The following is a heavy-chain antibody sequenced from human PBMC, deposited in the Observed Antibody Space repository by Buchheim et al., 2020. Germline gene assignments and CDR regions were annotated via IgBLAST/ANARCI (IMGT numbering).Heavy chain of an antibody. D-gene: IGHD6-13*01. J-gene: IGHJ6*02. CDR2: INPNSGGT. V-gene: IGHV1-2*02. Sequence: QVQLVQSGAEVKKPGASVKVSCKASGYTFTGYYMHWVRQAPGQGLEWMGWINPNSGGTNYAQKFQGRVTMTRDTSISTAYMKLSRLRSDDTAVYYCARNSGYSSSWRATYYYYYGMDVWGQGTT. CDR1: GYTFTGYY. CDR3: ARNSGYSSSWRATYYYYYGMDV.